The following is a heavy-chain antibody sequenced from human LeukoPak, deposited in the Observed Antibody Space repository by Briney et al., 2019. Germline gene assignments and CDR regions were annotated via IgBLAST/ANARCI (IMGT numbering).Heavy chain of an antibody. D-gene: IGHD3-10*01. Sequence: SETLSLTCAVSGGSISSNNWWSWVRQSPGKGLEWIGEIYHSGTTNYNPSLRSRVTISVDKSKNQFSLRLSSVTAADTAVYFCASDTVGSYGSVFLDYWGQGTLVTVSS. CDR1: GGSISSNNW. J-gene: IGHJ4*02. V-gene: IGHV4-4*02. CDR3: ASDTVGSYGSVFLDY. CDR2: IYHSGTT.